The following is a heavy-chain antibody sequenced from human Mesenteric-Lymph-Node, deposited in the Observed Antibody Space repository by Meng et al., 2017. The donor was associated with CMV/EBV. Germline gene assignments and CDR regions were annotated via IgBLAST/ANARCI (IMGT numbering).Heavy chain of an antibody. CDR1: GFTFSSYA. Sequence: GESLKISCAASGFTFSSYAMSWVRQAPGKGLEWVSAISGSGGSTYYADSVKGRFTISRDNAKNSLYLQMNSLRVEDTAVYYCARDGVRQLGGGPYYFDFWGRGELVTVSS. D-gene: IGHD1-1*01. CDR3: ARDGVRQLGGGPYYFDF. J-gene: IGHJ4*02. V-gene: IGHV3-23*01. CDR2: ISGSGGST.